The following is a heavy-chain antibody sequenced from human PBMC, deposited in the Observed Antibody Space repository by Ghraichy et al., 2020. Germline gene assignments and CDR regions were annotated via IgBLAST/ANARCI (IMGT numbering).Heavy chain of an antibody. CDR1: GFTFSSYG. V-gene: IGHV3-33*01. CDR2: IWYDGSNK. CDR3: ARDQVSYDSSGYYYYPQAFDI. D-gene: IGHD3-22*01. J-gene: IGHJ3*02. Sequence: GGSLRLSCAASGFTFSSYGMHWVRQAPGKGLEWVADIWYDGSNKYYADSVKGRFTISRDNSKNTLYLQMNSLRAEDTAVYYCARDQVSYDSSGYYYYPQAFDIWGQGTMVPVSS.